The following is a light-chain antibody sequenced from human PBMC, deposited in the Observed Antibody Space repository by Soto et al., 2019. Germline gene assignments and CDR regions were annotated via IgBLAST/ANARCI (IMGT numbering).Light chain of an antibody. CDR1: QSVFYISNNKNY. CDR3: QQYYSTPWT. J-gene: IGKJ1*01. CDR2: WAS. V-gene: IGKV4-1*01. Sequence: DIVMTQSPDALTVSLGEKATINCKSSQSVFYISNNKNYLAWYQLKPGQPPKLLIYWASTRESGVPDRFSGSGSGTNFTLTISSLQAEDLAVYYCQQYYSTPWTFGQGTQVEIK.